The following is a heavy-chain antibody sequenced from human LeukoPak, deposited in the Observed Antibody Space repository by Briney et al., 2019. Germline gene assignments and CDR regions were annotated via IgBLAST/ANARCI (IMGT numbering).Heavy chain of an antibody. CDR3: AKWLTQYHYYMDA. CDR1: GFTFSSYA. D-gene: IGHD6-19*01. CDR2: ISYDGSNK. V-gene: IGHV3-30*04. J-gene: IGHJ6*03. Sequence: GGSLRLSCAASGFTFSSYAMHWVRQAPGKGLEWVAVISYDGSNKYYADSVKGRFTISRDNSKNTLYLQMNSLRAEDTAVYYCAKWLTQYHYYMDAWGKGTTVTVSS.